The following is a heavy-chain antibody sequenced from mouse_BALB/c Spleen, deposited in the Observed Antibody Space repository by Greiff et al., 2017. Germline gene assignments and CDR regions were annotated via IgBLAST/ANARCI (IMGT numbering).Heavy chain of an antibody. CDR3: AKSKLGRGYYYAMDY. D-gene: IGHD4-1*01. CDR1: GYSITSGYY. CDR2: ISYDGSN. V-gene: IGHV3-6*02. Sequence: EVQLQESGPGLVKPSQSLSLTCSVTGYSITSGYYWNWIRQFPGNKLEWMGYISYDGSNNYNPSLKNRISITRDTSKNQFFLKLNSVTTEDTATYYCAKSKLGRGYYYAMDYWGQGTSVTVSS. J-gene: IGHJ4*01.